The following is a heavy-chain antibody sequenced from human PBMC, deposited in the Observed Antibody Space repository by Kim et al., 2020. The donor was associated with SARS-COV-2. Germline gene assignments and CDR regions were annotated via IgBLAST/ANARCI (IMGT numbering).Heavy chain of an antibody. D-gene: IGHD3-16*02. CDR2: ISSSSSYT. V-gene: IGHV3-11*05. J-gene: IGHJ6*02. CDR3: ARVGYGYVWXGXRDXXYYYGMDV. Sequence: GGSLRLSCAASGFTFSDYYMSWIRQAPGKGLEWVSYISSSSSYTNYADSVKGRFTISRDXXKNSXXLQMNSLRXXDTAVFYWARVGYGYVWXGXRDXXYYYGMDVWXXGTTVPVSS. CDR1: GFTFSDYY.